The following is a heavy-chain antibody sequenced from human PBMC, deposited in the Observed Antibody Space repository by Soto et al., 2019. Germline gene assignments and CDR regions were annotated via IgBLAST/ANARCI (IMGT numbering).Heavy chain of an antibody. CDR1: GFTFSSYW. J-gene: IGHJ3*02. V-gene: IGHV3-7*01. D-gene: IGHD3-9*01. CDR2: IKQDGSEK. CDR3: ARDGRITIFATGYPLNAFDI. Sequence: EVQLVESGGGLVQPGGSLRLSCAASGFTFSSYWMSWVRQAPGKGLEWVANIKQDGSEKYYVDSVKGRFTISRDNAKNSLYLQMNNLRAEDTAVYYWARDGRITIFATGYPLNAFDIWGQGTMVTVSS.